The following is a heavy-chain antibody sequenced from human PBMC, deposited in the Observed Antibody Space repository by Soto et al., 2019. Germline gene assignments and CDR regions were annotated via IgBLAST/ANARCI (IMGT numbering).Heavy chain of an antibody. J-gene: IGHJ6*02. Sequence: EVQLVESGGGLAQPGGSLRLSCAASGLTFSSDWLYWFRQVPGKGLVWVSRINTDGSTTSYADSVKGRFTISRDNAKQPLYLQMNSLRADDTAVYYCARARIVYLDVWGQGTTVTVSS. D-gene: IGHD2-15*01. CDR3: ARARIVYLDV. CDR2: INTDGSTT. V-gene: IGHV3-74*01. CDR1: GLTFSSDW.